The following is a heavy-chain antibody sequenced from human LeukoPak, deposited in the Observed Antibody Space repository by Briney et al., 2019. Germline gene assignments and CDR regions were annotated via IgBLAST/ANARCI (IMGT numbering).Heavy chain of an antibody. CDR1: SGSFSGYY. Sequence: SETLSLTCAVYSGSFSGYYWSWIRQPPGKGLEWIGEINHSGSTNYSPSLKSRVTISVDTSKNQFSLKLSSVTAADTAVYYCARGRISTRPYYFDYWGQGTLVTVSS. V-gene: IGHV4-34*01. CDR2: INHSGST. CDR3: ARGRISTRPYYFDY. D-gene: IGHD2-2*01. J-gene: IGHJ4*02.